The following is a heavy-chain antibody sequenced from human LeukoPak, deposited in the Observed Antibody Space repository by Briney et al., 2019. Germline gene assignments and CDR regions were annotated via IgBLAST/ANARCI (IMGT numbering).Heavy chain of an antibody. V-gene: IGHV3-30*18. D-gene: IGHD5-12*01. CDR1: GFTFSSYG. J-gene: IGHJ4*02. CDR2: ISYDGSNK. Sequence: GGSLRLSCAASGFTFSSYGMHWVRQAPGKGLEWVAVISYDGSNKHYADSVKGRFTISRDNSKNTLYLQMNSLRAEDTAVYYCAKGYSGYDSAFDYWGQGTLVTVSS. CDR3: AKGYSGYDSAFDY.